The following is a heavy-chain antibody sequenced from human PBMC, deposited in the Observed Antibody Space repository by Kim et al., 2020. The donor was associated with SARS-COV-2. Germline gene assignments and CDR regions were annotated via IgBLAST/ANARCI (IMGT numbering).Heavy chain of an antibody. Sequence: SVKVSCKASGGTFSSYAISWVRQAPGQGLEWMGGIIPIFGTANYAQKFQGRVTITADESTSTAYMELSSLRSEDTAVYYCARGAYDYDILTGYYRGYYYYGMDVWGQGTTVTVSS. CDR3: ARGAYDYDILTGYYRGYYYYGMDV. J-gene: IGHJ6*02. V-gene: IGHV1-69*13. CDR1: GGTFSSYA. CDR2: IIPIFGTA. D-gene: IGHD3-9*01.